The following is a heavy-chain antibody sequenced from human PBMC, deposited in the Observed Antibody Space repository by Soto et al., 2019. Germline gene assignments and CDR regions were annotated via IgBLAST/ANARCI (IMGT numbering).Heavy chain of an antibody. CDR3: AKAWGDYVVPWGEYFHH. D-gene: IGHD4-17*01. Sequence: EVQLLESGGGLVQPGGSLRLSCAASGFTFSSYAMSWVRQAPGKGLEWVSAISGSGGSTYYADSVKGRFTISRDNSKNTLYLQMNSLRAEDTAVYYCAKAWGDYVVPWGEYFHHWGQGTLVTVSS. V-gene: IGHV3-23*01. CDR1: GFTFSSYA. CDR2: ISGSGGST. J-gene: IGHJ1*01.